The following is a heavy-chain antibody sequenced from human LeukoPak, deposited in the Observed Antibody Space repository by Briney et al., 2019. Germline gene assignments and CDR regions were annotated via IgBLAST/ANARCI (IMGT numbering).Heavy chain of an antibody. Sequence: GGSLRLSCAASGFAAGSSHMNWVREAPGKGLEWVAVIFSSGSDFYADSVKGRFTISRDESKNTLFLQTNSLRAEDTAVYYCAKVFCSPSSTSCYSRGNDAFDIWGQGTMVTVSS. V-gene: IGHV3-53*01. CDR3: AKVFCSPSSTSCYSRGNDAFDI. J-gene: IGHJ3*02. CDR1: GFAAGSSH. CDR2: IFSSGSD. D-gene: IGHD2-2*02.